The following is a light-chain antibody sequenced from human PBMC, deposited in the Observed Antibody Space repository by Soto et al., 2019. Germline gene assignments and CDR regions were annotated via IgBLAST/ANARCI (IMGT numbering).Light chain of an antibody. CDR2: DAS. J-gene: IGKJ1*01. CDR1: QSISNW. V-gene: IGKV1-5*01. CDR3: QQYNSYSRT. Sequence: DIQMTHSPSTLSASIGDRVTITCRASQSISNWLAWYQQKPGKAPKLLIYDASSLESGVPSRFSGSGSGTEFTLTISSLQPDDFATYYCQQYNSYSRTFGQGTKVDIK.